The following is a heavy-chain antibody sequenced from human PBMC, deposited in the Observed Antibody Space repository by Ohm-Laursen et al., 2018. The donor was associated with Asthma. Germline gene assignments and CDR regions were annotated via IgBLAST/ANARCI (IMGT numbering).Heavy chain of an antibody. D-gene: IGHD3-22*01. V-gene: IGHV3-30*03. CDR2: ISYDGSNK. J-gene: IGHJ4*02. CDR1: GFTFSSYG. Sequence: SLRLSCAAPGFTFSSYGMHWVRQAPGKGLEWVAVISYDGSNKYYADSVKGRFTISRDNSKNTLYLQMNSLRAGDTAVYYCARDYLTDYYDSSGDGWGQGTLVTVSS. CDR3: ARDYLTDYYDSSGDG.